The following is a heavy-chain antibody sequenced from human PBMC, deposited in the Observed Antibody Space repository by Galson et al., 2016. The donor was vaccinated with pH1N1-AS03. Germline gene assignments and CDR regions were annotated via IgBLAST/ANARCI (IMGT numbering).Heavy chain of an antibody. CDR1: GFTFSSHG. Sequence: SLRLSCAASGFTFSSHGMHWVRQTPGKGLEWVAVIWHDGSEKYYADSVKGRFTISRDNSKNTLYLQMNCLRAEDTAVYYCARDRHYYDYIWGTYRYDWYFDLWGRGTLVTVSS. V-gene: IGHV3-33*01. J-gene: IGHJ2*01. CDR3: ARDRHYYDYIWGTYRYDWYFDL. D-gene: IGHD3-16*02. CDR2: IWHDGSEK.